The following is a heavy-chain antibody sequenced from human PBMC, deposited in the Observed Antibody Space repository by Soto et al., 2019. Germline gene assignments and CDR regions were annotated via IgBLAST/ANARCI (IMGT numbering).Heavy chain of an antibody. CDR1: GDSISSDKW. D-gene: IGHD6-13*01. J-gene: IGHJ4*02. CDR2: IHHSGNS. CDR3: ARGDIQQQRDY. V-gene: IGHV4-4*02. Sequence: QVQLQESGPGLVKPSGTLSLTCAVSGDSISSDKWWSWVRQPPGKGLEWIGEIHHSGNSNYNPSLKSRVIISVDKSKNQFSLKLSSVTDADTAEYYCARGDIQQQRDYWGQGTLVTVSS.